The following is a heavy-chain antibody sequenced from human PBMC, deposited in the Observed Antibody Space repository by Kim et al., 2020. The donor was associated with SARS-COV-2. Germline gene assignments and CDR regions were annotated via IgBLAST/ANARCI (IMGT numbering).Heavy chain of an antibody. CDR3: VKQAGFSHYYHMDV. Sequence: GGSLRLSCAASGFTFSSYAMSWVRQAPGKGLEWVSTISVSGGYTYHADTVKGRFTISRDNFKNTLYLQMNSLRAEDTAVYSCVKQAGFSHYYHMDVWGKGTTVPVSS. D-gene: IGHD6-13*01. CDR2: ISVSGGYT. J-gene: IGHJ6*03. CDR1: GFTFSSYA. V-gene: IGHV3-23*01.